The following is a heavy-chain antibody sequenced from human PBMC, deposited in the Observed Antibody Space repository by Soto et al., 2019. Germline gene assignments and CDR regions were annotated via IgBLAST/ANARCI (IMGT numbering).Heavy chain of an antibody. Sequence: XETLSLTCTVSGSSINSSDYYWGWIRQPPGKGLEWIGSMFYGVSTYYNPSLKSRVTVSVDTSKNQFSLNLRSVTAADTAVYYCARLPSRHLVDYWGQGTLVTVSS. CDR1: GSSINSSDYY. D-gene: IGHD3-3*02. CDR3: ARLPSRHLVDY. J-gene: IGHJ4*02. CDR2: MFYGVST. V-gene: IGHV4-39*01.